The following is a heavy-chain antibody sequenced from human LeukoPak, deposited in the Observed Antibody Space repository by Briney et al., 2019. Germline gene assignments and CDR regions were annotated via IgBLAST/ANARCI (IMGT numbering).Heavy chain of an antibody. CDR1: GFTFSRYW. Sequence: PGGSLRLSCAASGFTFSRYWMSWVRQAPGKGLEWVANIKKDGSEKYYVDSVKGRFTISRDNAKNSLYLQMNSLRAEDTAVYYCARVGYYDSSGHYWGQGTLVTVSS. J-gene: IGHJ4*02. CDR3: ARVGYYDSSGHY. CDR2: IKKDGSEK. D-gene: IGHD3-22*01. V-gene: IGHV3-7*01.